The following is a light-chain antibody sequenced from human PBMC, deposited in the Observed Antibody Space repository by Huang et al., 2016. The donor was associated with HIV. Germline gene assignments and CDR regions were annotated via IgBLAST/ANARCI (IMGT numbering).Light chain of an antibody. V-gene: IGKV3-15*01. CDR1: QSVSSN. CDR3: QQYNNWPPLT. CDR2: GAS. Sequence: EIVMTQSPATLSVSPGERATLSCRASQSVSSNLAWYQQKPGQGPRLRIYGASTRATGIPARFSGSGSGTEFTLTISSLQSEDFAVYYCQQYNNWPPLTFGGGTKVEIK. J-gene: IGKJ4*01.